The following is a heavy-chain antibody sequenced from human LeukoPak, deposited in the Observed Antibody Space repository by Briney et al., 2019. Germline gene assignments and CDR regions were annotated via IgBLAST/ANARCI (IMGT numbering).Heavy chain of an antibody. CDR1: GFTVSSNY. J-gene: IGHJ4*02. V-gene: IGHV3-53*01. Sequence: PGGSLRLSCAASGFTVSSNYMSWVRQAPGKGLEWVSIIYSDRTTNYADSVKGRFIISRDNSKNTLYLQMNSLRAEDTAVYYCARAKPKNMVRGLIMRRESRYYFDYWGQGTLVTVSS. CDR2: IYSDRTT. CDR3: ARAKPKNMVRGLIMRRESRYYFDY. D-gene: IGHD3-10*01.